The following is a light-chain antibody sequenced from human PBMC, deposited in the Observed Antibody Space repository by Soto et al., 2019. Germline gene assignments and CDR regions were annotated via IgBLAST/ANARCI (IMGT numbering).Light chain of an antibody. CDR3: QQYGGSPLVT. CDR1: QSVTNNY. V-gene: IGKV3-20*01. CDR2: GAS. Sequence: EVVLTQSPGTLSLSPGERATLSCRASQSVTNNYLAWYQQKPGQAPRLLIYGASTRATGIPDRFSGSGSGTDFTLTVSRMEPDDAAVYYCQQYGGSPLVTFGGGTKVEIK. J-gene: IGKJ4*01.